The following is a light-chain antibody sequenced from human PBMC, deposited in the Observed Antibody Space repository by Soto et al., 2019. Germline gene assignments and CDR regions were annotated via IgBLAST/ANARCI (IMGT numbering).Light chain of an antibody. Sequence: THSAYALSLTALYRATLSFMSIQSVRSERLAWYQQKRGQAPTLLIFDASSRASGTPERFSGSGPGTDLTLTISRLEPEDFAVYYCQEYDGAPPITFGLRTLPAVK. CDR1: QSVRSER. J-gene: IGKJ5*01. CDR2: DAS. V-gene: IGKV3-20*01. CDR3: QEYDGAPPIT.